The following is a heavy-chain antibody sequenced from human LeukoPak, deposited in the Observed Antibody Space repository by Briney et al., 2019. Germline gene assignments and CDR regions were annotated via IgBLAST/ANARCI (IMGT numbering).Heavy chain of an antibody. Sequence: GGSLRLSCAASGFTFSSYAMSWVRQAPGKGLELVSAISGSGGSTYYADSVKGRFTISRDNSKNTLDLQMNSLRADDTAVYYCAKHSSGITVAGTIQYWGQGTLATVSS. J-gene: IGHJ4*02. CDR2: ISGSGGST. D-gene: IGHD6-19*01. CDR1: GFTFSSYA. CDR3: AKHSSGITVAGTIQY. V-gene: IGHV3-23*01.